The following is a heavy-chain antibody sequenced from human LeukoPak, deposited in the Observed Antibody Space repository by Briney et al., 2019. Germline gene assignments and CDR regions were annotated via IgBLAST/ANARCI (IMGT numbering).Heavy chain of an antibody. D-gene: IGHD3-22*01. V-gene: IGHV4-59*01. J-gene: IGHJ4*02. CDR1: GGSISTYY. Sequence: SESLSLTCTVSGGSISTYYWNWIRQPPGKGLEWIGFIYYSGSTSYNPSLKSRVTLSVDTSTNQFSLKLSSVTAADTAVYYCARVPYYHDSSGYYYAYFDYWGQGTLVTVSS. CDR3: ARVPYYHDSSGYYYAYFDY. CDR2: IYYSGST.